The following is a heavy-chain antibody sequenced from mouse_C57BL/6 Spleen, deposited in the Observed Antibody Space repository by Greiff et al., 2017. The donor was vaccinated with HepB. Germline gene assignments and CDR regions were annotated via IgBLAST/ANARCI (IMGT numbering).Heavy chain of an antibody. CDR1: GYTFTDYY. J-gene: IGHJ1*03. CDR3: ARWGFITTVVAHWYFDV. Sequence: EVQLQQSGPELVKPGASVKISCKASGYTFTDYYMNWVKQSHGKSLEWIGDINPNNGGTSYNQKFKGKATLTVDKSSSTAYMELRRLTSEDSAVYYCARWGFITTVVAHWYFDVWGTGTTVTVSS. D-gene: IGHD1-1*01. V-gene: IGHV1-26*01. CDR2: INPNNGGT.